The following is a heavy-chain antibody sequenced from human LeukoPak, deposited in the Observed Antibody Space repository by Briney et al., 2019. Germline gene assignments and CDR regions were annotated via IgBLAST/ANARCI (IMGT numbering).Heavy chain of an antibody. CDR1: GFTFSSYA. V-gene: IGHV4-39*01. J-gene: IGHJ1*01. Sequence: GSLRLSCAASGFTFSSYAMSWVRQPPGKGLEWIGSIYYSGSTYYNPSLKSRVTISVDTSKNQFSLKLSSVTAADTAVYYCANYDSSGYYYQYFQNWGQGTLVTVSS. CDR3: ANYDSSGYYYQYFQN. D-gene: IGHD3-22*01. CDR2: IYYSGST.